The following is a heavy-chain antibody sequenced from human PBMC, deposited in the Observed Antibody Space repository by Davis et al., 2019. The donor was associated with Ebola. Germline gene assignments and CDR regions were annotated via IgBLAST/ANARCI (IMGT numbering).Heavy chain of an antibody. CDR3: ARVTSGDLMYYYGMDV. J-gene: IGHJ6*02. D-gene: IGHD3-10*01. V-gene: IGHV1-69*13. CDR2: ITPLYGTT. Sequence: SVKVSCKTSGGTFSTYTISWVRQAPGQGLEWMGGITPLYGTTTYAQKFQGRVTITADESTSTANMELSSLTSEDTAVYFCARVTSGDLMYYYGMDVWGQGTTVTVSS. CDR1: GGTFSTYT.